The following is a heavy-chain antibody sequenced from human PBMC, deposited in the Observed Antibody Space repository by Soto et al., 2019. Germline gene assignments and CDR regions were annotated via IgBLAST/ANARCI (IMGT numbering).Heavy chain of an antibody. V-gene: IGHV3-49*05. CDR1: GFTFGDYA. J-gene: IGHJ6*02. CDR3: TRFGSGWYDYGDTAYYGMDA. CDR2: IRSKAYGGTT. D-gene: IGHD6-19*01. Sequence: NPGGSLRLSCSPSGFTFGDYAMSWFRQAPGKGLEWVGFIRSKAYGGTTEYAASVKGRFTISRDDSKSIAYLQMDSLKTEDTAVYYCTRFGSGWYDYGDTAYYGMDAWGQGTTVTVSS.